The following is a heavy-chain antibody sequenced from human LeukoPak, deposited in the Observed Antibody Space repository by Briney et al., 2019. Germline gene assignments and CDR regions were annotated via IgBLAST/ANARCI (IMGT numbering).Heavy chain of an antibody. Sequence: ASVKVSCKASGYTFTGYYMHWVRQAPGQGLEWMGWINPNSGGTNYAQKFQGRVTMTRDTSISTAYMELSRLRSDDTAVYYCARVKGNFWRGYYIYWGQGTLVTVSS. CDR3: ARVKGNFWRGYYIY. J-gene: IGHJ4*02. CDR2: INPNSGGT. D-gene: IGHD3-3*01. CDR1: GYTFTGYY. V-gene: IGHV1-2*02.